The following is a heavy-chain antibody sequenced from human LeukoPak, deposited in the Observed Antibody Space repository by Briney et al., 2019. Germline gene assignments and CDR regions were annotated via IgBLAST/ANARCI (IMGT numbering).Heavy chain of an antibody. J-gene: IGHJ4*02. V-gene: IGHV3-23*01. CDR2: ISGSGGST. D-gene: IGHD3-22*01. Sequence: GGSLRLSCAASGFTFSSYAMSWVRQAPVKELEWVSAISGSGGSTYYADSVKGRFTISRDNSKNTLYLQMNSLRAEDTAVYYCAKTDYYDSRGYSYWGQGTLVTVSS. CDR1: GFTFSSYA. CDR3: AKTDYYDSRGYSY.